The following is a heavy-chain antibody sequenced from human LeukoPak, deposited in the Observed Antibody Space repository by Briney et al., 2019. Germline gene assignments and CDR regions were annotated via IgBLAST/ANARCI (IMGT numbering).Heavy chain of an antibody. Sequence: PGGSLRLSCAASGFTFAEYTMHWVRQAPGKGLEWVSLISWNGARIHYGDSVKGRFTISRDNSKNSLYLQMNSLRTEDTALYYCVKDLVAASENVRGWYPMDYCGQGTLVTVSS. CDR1: GFTFAEYT. J-gene: IGHJ4*02. CDR2: ISWNGARI. CDR3: VKDLVAASENVRGWYPMDY. D-gene: IGHD6-19*01. V-gene: IGHV3-43*01.